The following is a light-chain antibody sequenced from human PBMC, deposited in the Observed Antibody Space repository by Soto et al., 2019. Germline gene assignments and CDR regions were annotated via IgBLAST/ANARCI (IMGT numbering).Light chain of an antibody. J-gene: IGKJ5*01. CDR2: WAS. Sequence: DIVMTQSPDSLAVSLGERATINCKSSQSVLLTSNNKNYLAWYQQKPGQPPKLLIYWASTRESGVPDRFSASGSGTDFTLTITSLQAQDVAVYYCQQSYSTPSTFGQGTRLEIK. V-gene: IGKV4-1*01. CDR3: QQSYSTPST. CDR1: QSVLLTSNNKNY.